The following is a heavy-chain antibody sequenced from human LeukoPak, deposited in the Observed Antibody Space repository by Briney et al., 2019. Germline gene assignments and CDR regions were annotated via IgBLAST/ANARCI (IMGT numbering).Heavy chain of an antibody. CDR2: INHSGRT. J-gene: IGHJ4*02. Sequence: SQTLSLTCAVYGGSFSGYYWSWIRQPPGKGLEWIGEINHSGRTNYNPSLKSRVTISVDTSTNQFSRKLSSVTATDPAVNYCAGRDSGGICPQVDYWGQGTLVTVSS. D-gene: IGHD2-15*01. V-gene: IGHV4-34*01. CDR1: GGSFSGYY. CDR3: AGRDSGGICPQVDY.